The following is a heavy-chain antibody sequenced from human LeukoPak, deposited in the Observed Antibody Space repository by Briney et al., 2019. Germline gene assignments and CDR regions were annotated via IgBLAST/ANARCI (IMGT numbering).Heavy chain of an antibody. CDR1: GDTVSSNNAA. CDR2: TYYRYKWYN. V-gene: IGHV6-1*01. J-gene: IGHJ4*02. CDR3: ARGLEADYLGC. D-gene: IGHD4-11*01. Sequence: SQTLSLTCALSGDTVSSNNAAWNSIRQSPTRGLEWLVRTYYRYKWYNDYALSVKGRMTINPHTSKNQFSLQLNSVTPEDTAMYYCARGLEADYLGCWGQGTLVTVSS.